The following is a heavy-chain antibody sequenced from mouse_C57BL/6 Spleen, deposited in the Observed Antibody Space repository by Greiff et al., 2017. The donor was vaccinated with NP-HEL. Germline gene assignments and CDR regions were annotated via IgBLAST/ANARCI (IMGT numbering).Heavy chain of an antibody. CDR2: ISSGSSTI. D-gene: IGHD1-1*01. Sequence: EVLLVESGGGLVKPGGSLKLSCAASGFTFSDYGIPWVRQAPEQGLAWVAYISSGSSTICYADTVTGRFPISRDNAKNTLFLQMTSLRSEDTAMYYCARSDYGSSYWYFDVWGTGTTVTVSS. J-gene: IGHJ1*03. V-gene: IGHV5-17*01. CDR3: ARSDYGSSYWYFDV. CDR1: GFTFSDYG.